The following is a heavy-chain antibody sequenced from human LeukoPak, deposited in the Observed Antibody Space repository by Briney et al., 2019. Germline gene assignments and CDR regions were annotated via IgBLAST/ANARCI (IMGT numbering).Heavy chain of an antibody. J-gene: IGHJ4*03. CDR3: ARLSSATVET. CDR1: GYTFTSYY. Sequence: ASVKVSCKASGYTFTSYYMHWVRQAPGQGLEWMGWISAYSGNTNYAQKLQGRVTMTTDTSTSTAYMELRSLRSDDTAVYYCARLSSATVETCGPGTLLTVSS. V-gene: IGHV1-18*04. CDR2: ISAYSGNT. D-gene: IGHD5-24*01.